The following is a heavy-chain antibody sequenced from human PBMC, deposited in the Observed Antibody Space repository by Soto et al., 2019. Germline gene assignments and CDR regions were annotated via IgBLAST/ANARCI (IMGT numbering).Heavy chain of an antibody. CDR1: RFTFSSYG. D-gene: IGHD3-16*02. CDR2: ISYDGSNK. CDR3: AKDLYDYIWGSYRYWGPFDY. V-gene: IGHV3-30*18. J-gene: IGHJ4*02. Sequence: QVQLVESGGGVVQPGRSLRLSCAASRFTFSSYGMHWVRQAPGKGLEWVAVISYDGSNKYYADSVKGRFTISRDNSKNTLYLQMNSLRAEDTAVYYCAKDLYDYIWGSYRYWGPFDYWGQGTLVTVSS.